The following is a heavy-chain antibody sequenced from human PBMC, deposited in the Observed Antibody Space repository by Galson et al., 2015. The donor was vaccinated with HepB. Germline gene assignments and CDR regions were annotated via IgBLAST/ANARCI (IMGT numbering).Heavy chain of an antibody. CDR1: GFTFSTYA. D-gene: IGHD1-26*01. CDR3: AKHSWATFNYYYGMDV. CDR2: ISGSGDST. V-gene: IGHV3-23*01. Sequence: SLRLSCAASGFTFSTYAMSWVRQAPGKGLEWVSAISGSGDSTSYADSVKGRFTISRDNSKNTLSLRMNSLRAEDTALYYCAKHSWATFNYYYGMDVWGQGTTVTVSS. J-gene: IGHJ6*02.